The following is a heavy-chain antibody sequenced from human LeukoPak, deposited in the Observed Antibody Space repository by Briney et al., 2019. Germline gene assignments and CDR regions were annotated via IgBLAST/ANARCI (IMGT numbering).Heavy chain of an antibody. D-gene: IGHD2-2*01. V-gene: IGHV3-20*04. CDR3: ARRALYCSSTSCSRPYYFDY. Sequence: PGGSLTLSCPASGFTFDDFAMSCVRPASGKGLDWVSGINWNGGSTGYADSVKGRFTISRDNAKNSLYLQMNSLRAEDTALYYCARRALYCSSTSCSRPYYFDYWGQGTLVTVSS. CDR1: GFTFDDFA. J-gene: IGHJ4*02. CDR2: INWNGGST.